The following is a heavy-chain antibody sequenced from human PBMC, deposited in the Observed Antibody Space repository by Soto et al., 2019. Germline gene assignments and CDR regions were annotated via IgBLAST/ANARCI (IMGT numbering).Heavy chain of an antibody. CDR2: IKEDGSER. D-gene: IGHD2-8*01. CDR3: VKGGTNFDS. CDR1: GFRFSCCW. J-gene: IGHJ5*01. V-gene: IGHV3-7*03. Sequence: EIQLVESGGGLVQPGGPLRLSCEASGFRFSCCWMSWVRQAPGKGLEWVANIKEDGSERYHVDSVKVRFTISRDNAKSSLYLQMNGLRDEDTAVYYCVKGGTNFDSWGQGTLVTVSS.